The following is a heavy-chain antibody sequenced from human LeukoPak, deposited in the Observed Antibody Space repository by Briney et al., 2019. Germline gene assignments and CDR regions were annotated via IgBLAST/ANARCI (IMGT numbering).Heavy chain of an antibody. CDR3: AKGGYGYTYHYNWFDS. Sequence: GGSLRLSCAASGFTFSSYAMSWVRQAPGKGLEWVSAISGSGGSTYYADSVKGRFTISRDKSKNTLYLQMGSLRVEGMAVYYCAKGGYGYTYHYNWFDSWGQGTLVTVSS. V-gene: IGHV3-23*01. D-gene: IGHD5-18*01. CDR2: ISGSGGST. CDR1: GFTFSSYA. J-gene: IGHJ5*01.